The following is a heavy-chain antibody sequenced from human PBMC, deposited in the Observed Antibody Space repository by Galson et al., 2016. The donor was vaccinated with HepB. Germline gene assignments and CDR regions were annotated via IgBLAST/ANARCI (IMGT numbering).Heavy chain of an antibody. Sequence: SLRLSCAASGFTFSSFWMSWVRQTPGKGLEWVATINQDGSEKYYVDSVKGRFTMSRDNARNSVNLQMNSLRAEDTAVYYCVKDRLKSTYWGQGTLVTVSS. CDR3: VKDRLKSTY. CDR1: GFTFSSFW. CDR2: INQDGSEK. D-gene: IGHD2/OR15-2a*01. V-gene: IGHV3-7*03. J-gene: IGHJ4*02.